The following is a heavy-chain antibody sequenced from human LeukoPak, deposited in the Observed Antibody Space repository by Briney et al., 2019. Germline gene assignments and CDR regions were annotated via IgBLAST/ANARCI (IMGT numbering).Heavy chain of an antibody. V-gene: IGHV3-7*03. CDR2: INHNGNVN. CDR3: AKMGWAAVTMTGGGY. Sequence: GGSLRLSCAASGFTFSSYWMNWARQAPGKGLEWVASINHNGNVNYYVDSVKGRFTISRDNSKNTLYLQMNSLRADDTAVYYCAKMGWAAVTMTGGGYWGQGILVTVSS. J-gene: IGHJ4*02. D-gene: IGHD4/OR15-4a*01. CDR1: GFTFSSYW.